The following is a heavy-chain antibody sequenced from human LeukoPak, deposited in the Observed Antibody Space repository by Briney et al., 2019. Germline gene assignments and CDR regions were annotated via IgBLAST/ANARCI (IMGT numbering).Heavy chain of an antibody. J-gene: IGHJ4*02. Sequence: SETLSLTCTVSGGSINSANYYWGWLRQPPGKGLEWIGSIYYSETTYDNPSLKSRVTISIETSKNQFSLKLSSVTAADTAVYYCARQRQLDYWGQGTLVTVSS. CDR2: IYYSETT. V-gene: IGHV4-39*01. D-gene: IGHD6-13*01. CDR3: ARQRQLDY. CDR1: GGSINSANYY.